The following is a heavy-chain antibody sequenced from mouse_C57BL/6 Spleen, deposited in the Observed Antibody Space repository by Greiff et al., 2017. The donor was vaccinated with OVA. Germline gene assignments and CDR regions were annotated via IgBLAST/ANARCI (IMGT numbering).Heavy chain of an antibody. CDR2: ISDGGSYT. CDR3: AREDYERGFAY. J-gene: IGHJ3*01. D-gene: IGHD2-4*01. CDR1: GFTFSSYA. V-gene: IGHV5-4*01. Sequence: EVKLVESGGGLVKPGGSLKLSCAASGFTFSSYAMSWVRQTPEKRLEWVATISDGGSYTYYPDNVKGRFTISRDNAKNNLYLQMSHLKSEDTAMYYCAREDYERGFAYWGQGTLVTVSA.